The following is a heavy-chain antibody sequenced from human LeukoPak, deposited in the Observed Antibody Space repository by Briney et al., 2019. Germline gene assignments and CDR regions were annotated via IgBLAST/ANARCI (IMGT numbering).Heavy chain of an antibody. D-gene: IGHD1-26*01. CDR2: ISYDGSNK. CDR1: GFTFSSYG. CDR3: MSSDAFDI. V-gene: IGHV3-30*03. Sequence: GGSLRLSCAASGFTFSSYGMHWVRQAPGKGLEWVAVISYDGSNKYYADSVKGRFTISRDNSKNTLYLQMNSLRAEDTAVYYGMSSDAFDIWGQGTMVTVSS. J-gene: IGHJ3*02.